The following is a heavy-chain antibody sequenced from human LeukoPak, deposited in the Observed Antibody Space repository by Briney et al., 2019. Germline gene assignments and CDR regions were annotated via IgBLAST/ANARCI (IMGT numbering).Heavy chain of an antibody. V-gene: IGHV4-39*07. D-gene: IGHD1-26*01. J-gene: IGHJ4*02. CDR1: GFTFTNYA. CDR3: ARSEWELLLVY. CDR2: IYYSGST. Sequence: GSLRLSCAASGFTFTNYAMTWVRHAPGKGLEWIGSIYYSGSTYYNPSLKSRVTISVDTSKNQFSLTLSSVTAADTAVYYCARSEWELLLVYWGQGTLVTVSS.